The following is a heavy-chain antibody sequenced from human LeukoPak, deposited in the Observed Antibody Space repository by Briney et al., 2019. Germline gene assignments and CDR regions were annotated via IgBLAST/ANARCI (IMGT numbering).Heavy chain of an antibody. CDR1: GGSISSGGYS. J-gene: IGHJ4*02. CDR3: ARFCASGSSFDY. Sequence: SQTLSLTCAVSGGSISSGGYSWSWIRQPPGEGLEWIGYIFHSGSTYYNPSLKSRVTISVDRSKNQFSLKLSSVTAADTGVYYCARFCASGSSFDYWGQGTLVTVSS. CDR2: IFHSGST. V-gene: IGHV4-30-2*01. D-gene: IGHD3-10*01.